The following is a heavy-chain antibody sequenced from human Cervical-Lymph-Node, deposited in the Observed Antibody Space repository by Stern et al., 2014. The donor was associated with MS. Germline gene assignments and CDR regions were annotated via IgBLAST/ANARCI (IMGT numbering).Heavy chain of an antibody. CDR3: ARDKPRGSYYALDY. Sequence: EVQLVESGGGLVQPGGSLRLSCAASGFTFSTYWLHWVRQVPGKGLVWVARINNDGTITTYADSVKGRFAISRDNAKNTLYLQMNSLRAEDTAVYYCARDKPRGSYYALDYWGQGTLVTVSS. V-gene: IGHV3-74*01. D-gene: IGHD1-26*01. CDR2: INNDGTIT. J-gene: IGHJ4*02. CDR1: GFTFSTYW.